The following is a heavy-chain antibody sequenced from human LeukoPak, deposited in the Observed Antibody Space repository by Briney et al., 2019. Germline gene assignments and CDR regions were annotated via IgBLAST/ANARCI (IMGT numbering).Heavy chain of an antibody. CDR1: GFTFSRPW. CDR2: IKSKADGGTT. J-gene: IGHJ3*02. CDR3: SVDTIAALGRDI. V-gene: IGHV3-15*01. Sequence: GGSLRLSCAASGFTFSRPWMTWVRKAPGKGLAWVGRIKSKADGGTTDYAAPVKGRFTISRDDSKNTLYLQMNSLKTEDTAVYYCSVDTIAALGRDIWGQGTMVTVSS. D-gene: IGHD6-13*01.